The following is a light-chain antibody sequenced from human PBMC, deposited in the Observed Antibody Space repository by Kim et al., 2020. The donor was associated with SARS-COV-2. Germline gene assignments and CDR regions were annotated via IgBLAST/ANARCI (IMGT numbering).Light chain of an antibody. Sequence: DIRMTQSPSSLAASVGDRVIITCQASQGIIKYLYWYQQKPGKAPKVLIYDASNLETGVPSRFSGAGSGTEFTFTITSLQPEDFATYYCQQYHNAPWTFGQGTKVDIK. J-gene: IGKJ1*01. CDR3: QQYHNAPWT. V-gene: IGKV1-33*01. CDR2: DAS. CDR1: QGIIKY.